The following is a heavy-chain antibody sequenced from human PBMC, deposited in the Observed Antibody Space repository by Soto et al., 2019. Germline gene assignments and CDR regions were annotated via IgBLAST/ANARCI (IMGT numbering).Heavy chain of an antibody. V-gene: IGHV4-39*01. CDR1: GGSISSSSYY. CDR3: ARQGIDYGVPGPVDY. J-gene: IGHJ4*02. D-gene: IGHD4-17*01. Sequence: QLQLQESGPGLVKPSETLSLTCTVSGGSISSSSYYWGWIRQPPGKGLEWIGSIYYSGSTYYNPSLKSRVTISVDTSKNQFSLKLSSVTAADTAVYYCARQGIDYGVPGPVDYWGQGTLVTVSS. CDR2: IYYSGST.